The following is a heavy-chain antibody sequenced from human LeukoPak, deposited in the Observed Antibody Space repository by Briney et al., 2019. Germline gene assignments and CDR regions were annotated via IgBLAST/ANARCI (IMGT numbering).Heavy chain of an antibody. D-gene: IGHD1-14*01. Sequence: PGGSLRLSCAASGFTFSSYAMHWVRQAPGKGLEWVAVISYDGSNKYYADSVKGRFTISRDNSKNTLYLQMNSLRAEDTAVYYCARAAKATEPHYFDYWGQGTLVTVSS. J-gene: IGHJ4*02. V-gene: IGHV3-30-3*01. CDR2: ISYDGSNK. CDR1: GFTFSSYA. CDR3: ARAAKATEPHYFDY.